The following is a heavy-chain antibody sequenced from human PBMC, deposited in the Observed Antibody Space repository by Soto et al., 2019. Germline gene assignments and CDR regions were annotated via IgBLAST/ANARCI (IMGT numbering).Heavy chain of an antibody. J-gene: IGHJ4*02. D-gene: IGHD6-13*01. CDR1: GGSISSSNL. CDR3: ARSPRSIAAGGIDY. CDR2: IYHGGST. V-gene: IGHV4-4*02. Sequence: QVQLQESGPGLVKPSGTLSLTCAVSGGSISSSNLWTWVRQPPGKGLEWIGEIYHGGSTNYNPSLNGRVTIAVDKSKNQFSLRLSSVTAADTAVYYCARSPRSIAAGGIDYWGQGILVTVSS.